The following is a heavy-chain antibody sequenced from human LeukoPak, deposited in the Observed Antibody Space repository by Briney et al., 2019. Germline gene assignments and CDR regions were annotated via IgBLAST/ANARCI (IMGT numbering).Heavy chain of an antibody. Sequence: PSGTLSLTCAVSGGSISCDHWWSWVRQPPGKSLEWIGEIFHIGVTNYKPSLKSRISMSVDKSRHQFSLNLRSMTAADTAVYFCARGGRSAFDVWGPGTKVIVSS. V-gene: IGHV4-4*02. CDR3: ARGGRSAFDV. CDR1: GGSISCDHW. CDR2: IFHIGVT. J-gene: IGHJ3*01.